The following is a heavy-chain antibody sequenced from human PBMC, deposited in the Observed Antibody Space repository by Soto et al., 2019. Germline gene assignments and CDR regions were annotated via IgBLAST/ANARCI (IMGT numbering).Heavy chain of an antibody. V-gene: IGHV3-23*01. Sequence: EVQLLESGGGLVQPGGSLRLSCAASGFTFSSYAMSWVRQAPGKGLEWVSAISGSGGSTYYADSVKGRFTISRDNSKNTLYLQMKRPRAEDTAVYYCAKTLKGYSYGRPNWYFDLWGRGTLVTVSS. CDR1: GFTFSSYA. CDR2: ISGSGGST. J-gene: IGHJ2*01. CDR3: AKTLKGYSYGRPNWYFDL. D-gene: IGHD5-18*01.